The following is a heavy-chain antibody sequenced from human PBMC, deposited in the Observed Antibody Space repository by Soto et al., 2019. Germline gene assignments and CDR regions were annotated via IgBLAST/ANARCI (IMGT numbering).Heavy chain of an antibody. CDR1: GYTFTGYY. Sequence: ASVKVSCKASGYTFTGYYMHWVRQAPGQGLEWMGWINPNSGGTNYAQKFQGRVTMTRDTSISTAYMELSRLRSDDTAVYYCARDSLAYCGGDCYSVHYYFDYWGQGTLVTSPQ. J-gene: IGHJ4*02. D-gene: IGHD2-21*02. V-gene: IGHV1-2*02. CDR3: ARDSLAYCGGDCYSVHYYFDY. CDR2: INPNSGGT.